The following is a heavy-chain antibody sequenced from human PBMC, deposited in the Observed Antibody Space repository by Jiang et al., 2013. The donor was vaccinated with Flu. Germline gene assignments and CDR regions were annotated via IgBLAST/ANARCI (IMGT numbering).Heavy chain of an antibody. V-gene: IGHV4-59*01. D-gene: IGHD3-22*01. CDR3: ASGINYYDSSGYYYTNWFDP. J-gene: IGHJ5*02. Sequence: PSETLSLTCTVSGGSISSYYWSWIRQPPGKGLEWIGISITVGHQLQPSLKSRVTISVDTSKNQFSLKLSSVTAADTAVYYCASGINYYDSSGYYYTNWFDPWGQGTLVTVSS. CDR2: SITVGH. CDR1: GGSISSYY.